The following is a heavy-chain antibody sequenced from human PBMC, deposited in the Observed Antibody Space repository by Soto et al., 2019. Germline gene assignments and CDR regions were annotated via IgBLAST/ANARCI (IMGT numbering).Heavy chain of an antibody. CDR2: ISAYNGNT. J-gene: IGHJ3*02. V-gene: IGHV1-18*01. CDR1: GYTFTSYG. Sequence: ASVKVSCKASGYTFTSYGISWVRQAPGQGLEWMGWISAYNGNTNYAQKLQGRVTMTTDTSTSTAYMELRSLRSDDTAVYYCARDSYCSGGSCYRNDAFDIWGQGTMVTVSS. CDR3: ARDSYCSGGSCYRNDAFDI. D-gene: IGHD2-15*01.